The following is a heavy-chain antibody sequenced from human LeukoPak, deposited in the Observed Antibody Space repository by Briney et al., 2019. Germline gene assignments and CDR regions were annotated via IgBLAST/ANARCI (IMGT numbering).Heavy chain of an antibody. J-gene: IGHJ4*02. V-gene: IGHV3-7*01. Sequence: GGSLRLSCAASGFTFISSWMSWVRQAPGKGLEWVAKIKQDGSEKYCVDSVKDRFTISIDNAKNSLYLQMNSLRAEDTAVYYCARVVPPLYYFDHWGQGTLVTVSS. CDR2: IKQDGSEK. D-gene: IGHD3-10*01. CDR3: ARVVPPLYYFDH. CDR1: GFTFISSW.